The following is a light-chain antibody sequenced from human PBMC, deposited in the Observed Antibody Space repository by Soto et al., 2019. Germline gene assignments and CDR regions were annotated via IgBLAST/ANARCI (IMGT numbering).Light chain of an antibody. CDR3: QSYDSSLSALYV. CDR2: GNT. Sequence: QSVLTQPPSVSGAPGQRVTISCTGSSSNIGAGYEVNWYQHLPGAAPKLLIYGNTNRPSGVPDRFSGSKSGTSASLAITGFQAEDEADYYCQSYDSSLSALYVFGTGTKLTVL. J-gene: IGLJ1*01. V-gene: IGLV1-40*01. CDR1: SSNIGAGYE.